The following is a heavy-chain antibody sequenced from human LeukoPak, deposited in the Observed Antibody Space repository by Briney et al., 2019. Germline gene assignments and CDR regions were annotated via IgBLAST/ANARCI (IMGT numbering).Heavy chain of an antibody. Sequence: KFQGRVTITRDTSASTAYMELSSLRSEDTAVYYCAGVGWRWLQLYNYWGQGTLVTVSS. V-gene: IGHV1-3*01. D-gene: IGHD5-24*01. J-gene: IGHJ4*02. CDR3: AGVGWRWLQLYNY.